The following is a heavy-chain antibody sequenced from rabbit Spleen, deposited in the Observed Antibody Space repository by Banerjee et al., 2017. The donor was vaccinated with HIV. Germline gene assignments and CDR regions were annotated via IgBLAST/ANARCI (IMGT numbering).Heavy chain of an antibody. CDR3: ARDLTSVIGWNFNL. D-gene: IGHD1-1*01. Sequence: QEHLKESGGGLVQPGGSLTLTCKASAFSFSDRDVMCWVRQAPGKGLEWIACINAATAKPVYATWAKGRFTISRTSSTTVTLQMTSLTAADTATYFCARDLTSVIGWNFNLWGPGTLVTVS. CDR2: INAATAKP. CDR1: AFSFSDRDV. V-gene: IGHV1S45*01. J-gene: IGHJ4*01.